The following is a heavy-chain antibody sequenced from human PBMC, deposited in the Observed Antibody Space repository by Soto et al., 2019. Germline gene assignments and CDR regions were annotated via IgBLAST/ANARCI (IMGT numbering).Heavy chain of an antibody. CDR1: GGSISSSSYY. D-gene: IGHD4-17*01. CDR3: ARLLTTVTTWGQPEDRYGMDV. Sequence: QLQLQESGPGLVKPSETLSLTCTVSGGSISSSSYYWGWIRQPPGKGLEWIGSIYYSGSTYYNPSLKSRVTISVDTSKNQFSLKLSSVTAADTAVYYCARLLTTVTTWGQPEDRYGMDVWGQGTTVTVSS. V-gene: IGHV4-39*01. CDR2: IYYSGST. J-gene: IGHJ6*02.